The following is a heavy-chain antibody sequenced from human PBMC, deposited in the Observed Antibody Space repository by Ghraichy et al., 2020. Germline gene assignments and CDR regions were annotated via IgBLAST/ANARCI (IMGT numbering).Heavy chain of an antibody. CDR2: ISGSGGST. V-gene: IGHV3-23*01. Sequence: GGSLRLSCAASGFTFSSYAMSWVRQAPGKGLEWVSAISGSGGSTYYADSVKGRFTISRDNSKNTLYLQMNSLRAEDTAVYYCAKEWGPFGVVIIEIYAFDIWGQGTMVTVSS. CDR1: GFTFSSYA. CDR3: AKEWGPFGVVIIEIYAFDI. D-gene: IGHD3-3*01. J-gene: IGHJ3*02.